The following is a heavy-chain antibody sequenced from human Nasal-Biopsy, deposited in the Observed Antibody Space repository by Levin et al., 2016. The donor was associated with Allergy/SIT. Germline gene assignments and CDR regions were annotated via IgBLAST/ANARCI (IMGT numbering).Heavy chain of an antibody. Sequence: SETLSLTCSVSGTSIKSRYSYWTWIRQSPGKGLEWIGHIHDSGATYSDPSLRSRLKLSIDTSKDQFSLSLTSVTAADMAIYYCARKTSWQFDHHYLDVWGKGITVTVSS. D-gene: IGHD3-9*01. J-gene: IGHJ6*04. CDR1: GTSIKSRYSY. V-gene: IGHV4-30-4*01. CDR2: IHDSGAT. CDR3: ARKTSWQFDHHYLDV.